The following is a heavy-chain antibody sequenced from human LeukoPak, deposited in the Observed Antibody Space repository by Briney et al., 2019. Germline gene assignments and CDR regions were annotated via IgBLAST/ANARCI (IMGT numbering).Heavy chain of an antibody. CDR1: GVTFSDYY. Sequence: PGGSLRLSCAACGVTFSDYYMSWIRQAPGKGLEWVSYISSSGSTIYYADSVKGRFTISRDNAKNSLYLQMNSLRAEDTAVYYCARDASDLYGMDVWGQGTTVTVSS. V-gene: IGHV3-11*01. CDR2: ISSSGSTI. J-gene: IGHJ6*02. CDR3: ARDASDLYGMDV.